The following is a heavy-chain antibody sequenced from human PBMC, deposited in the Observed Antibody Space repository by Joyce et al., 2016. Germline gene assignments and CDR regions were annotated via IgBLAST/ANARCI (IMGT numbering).Heavy chain of an antibody. J-gene: IGHJ4*02. CDR2: ISRSGIYI. CDR3: AGESTTVTIEDY. Sequence: EVQLVESGGGLVKPGGSLRLSCAVSGFTLTHYSMSWVRQGPGKGREWVSSISRSGIYIYYADSAKGRFTTSRDNARNSLYLQMNSLRAEVTAVYYCAGESTTVTIEDYWGQGTLVTVSS. D-gene: IGHD4-17*01. V-gene: IGHV3-21*06. CDR1: GFTLTHYS.